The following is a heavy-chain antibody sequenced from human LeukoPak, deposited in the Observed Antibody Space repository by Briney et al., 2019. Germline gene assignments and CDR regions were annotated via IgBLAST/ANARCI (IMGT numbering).Heavy chain of an antibody. CDR1: GFMFSGYS. V-gene: IGHV3-21*01. CDR2: IGSSSSSI. J-gene: IGHJ4*02. Sequence: PGGSLRLSCAASGFMFSGYSMNWVRQAPGKGLEWVSSIGSSSSSIYYADSVKGRFTISRDNAKNSLYLRMNSLRDEDRAVYYCARAFDYWGQGTLVAVSS. CDR3: ARAFDY.